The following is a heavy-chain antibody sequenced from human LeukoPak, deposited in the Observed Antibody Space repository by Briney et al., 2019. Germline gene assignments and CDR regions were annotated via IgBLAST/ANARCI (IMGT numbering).Heavy chain of an antibody. V-gene: IGHV1-8*01. CDR2: TNPNSGNT. D-gene: IGHD6-13*01. Sequence: ASVKVSCKASGYTFTSYDINWVRQATGQGLEWMGWTNPNSGNTGYAQKFQGRVTMTRNTSISTAYMELSSLRSEDTAVYYCARGAKYSSSWYSFGSYYYYYGMDVWGQGTTVTVSS. J-gene: IGHJ6*02. CDR1: GYTFTSYD. CDR3: ARGAKYSSSWYSFGSYYYYYGMDV.